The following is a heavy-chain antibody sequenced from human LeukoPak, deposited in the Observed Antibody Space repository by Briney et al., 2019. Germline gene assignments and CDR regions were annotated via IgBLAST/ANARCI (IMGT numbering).Heavy chain of an antibody. CDR3: ARGTLRWHLDQ. CDR1: DSSMSNFY. J-gene: IGHJ4*02. Sequence: SETLSLTCAVSDSSMSNFYWSWIRQPPGKGLEWIGNIYYTGDTNYSPSLKSRVTISVDMSKNHLSLRLTSVTAADTAVYYCARGTLRWHLDQWGQGTLVTVSS. D-gene: IGHD4-23*01. V-gene: IGHV4-59*01. CDR2: IYYTGDT.